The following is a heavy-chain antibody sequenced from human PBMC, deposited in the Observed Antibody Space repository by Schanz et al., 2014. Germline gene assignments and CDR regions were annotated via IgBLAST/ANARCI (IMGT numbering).Heavy chain of an antibody. Sequence: QVQLQESGPGLVKPSGTLSLTCAVSGGFISSINWWSWVRQSPGTGLEWIGEINNSGSTNYNPSLKSRVTIPLDKSKSQSSLTLNAVTAADTAVYYCARDERDLPRSLFVFWGQGTLVTVSS. D-gene: IGHD2-2*01. CDR2: INNSGST. V-gene: IGHV4-4*02. CDR1: GGFISSINW. J-gene: IGHJ4*02. CDR3: ARDERDLPRSLFVF.